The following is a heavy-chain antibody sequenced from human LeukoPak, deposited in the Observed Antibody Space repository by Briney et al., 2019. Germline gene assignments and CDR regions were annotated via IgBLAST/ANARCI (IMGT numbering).Heavy chain of an antibody. CDR3: ARDDLELARGYYYYYMDV. CDR2: ISSSSSYI. CDR1: GFTFSSYS. Sequence: PGGSLRLSCAASGFTFSSYSMNWVRQAPGKGLEWVSSISSSSSYIYYADSAKGRFTISRDNAKNSLYLQMNSLRAEDTAVYYCARDDLELARGYYYYYMDVWGKGTTVTVSS. D-gene: IGHD1-26*01. V-gene: IGHV3-21*01. J-gene: IGHJ6*03.